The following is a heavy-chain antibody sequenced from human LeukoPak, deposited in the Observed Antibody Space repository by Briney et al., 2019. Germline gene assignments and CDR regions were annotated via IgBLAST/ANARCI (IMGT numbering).Heavy chain of an antibody. CDR2: MNTDVSST. CDR1: GLTLSSYW. V-gene: IGHV3-74*01. D-gene: IGHD3-22*01. CDR3: ARGTGNFYDSSGYYILDS. Sequence: GGSLRLSCAGSGLTLSSYWMHWVRQAPGKGLVWVSRMNTDVSSTRYAAFVKGRFTISRDNAKSTVYVQMNSLRADDTAVYYCARGTGNFYDSSGYYILDSWGQGTLITVAS. J-gene: IGHJ5*01.